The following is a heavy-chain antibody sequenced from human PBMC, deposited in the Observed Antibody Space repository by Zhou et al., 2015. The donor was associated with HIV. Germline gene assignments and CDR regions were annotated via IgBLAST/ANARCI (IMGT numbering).Heavy chain of an antibody. Sequence: QVQMVQSGPEVKKPGASVKVSCRASGYSFTGFYVHWVRQAPGQGLQWMGRINPNDGDTNYAKTFQGRVTLTRDTSINTVYMELSSLRSGDTAVYYCARLSPMHAYFYDYYYMDLWGKGTTVTVSS. CDR2: INPNDGDT. J-gene: IGHJ6*03. V-gene: IGHV1-2*06. CDR3: ARLSPMHAYFYDYYYMDL. CDR1: GYSFTGFY. D-gene: IGHD3-16*01.